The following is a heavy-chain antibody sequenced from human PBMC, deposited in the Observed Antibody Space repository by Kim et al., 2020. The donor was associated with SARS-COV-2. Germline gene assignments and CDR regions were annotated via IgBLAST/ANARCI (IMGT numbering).Heavy chain of an antibody. CDR2: INHSGST. J-gene: IGHJ5*02. V-gene: IGHV4-34*01. CDR1: GGSFSGYY. CDR3: ARELTRYSSSWYCFDP. D-gene: IGHD6-13*01. Sequence: SETLSLTCAVYGGSFSGYYWSWIRQPPGKGLEWIGEINHSGSTNYNPSLKSRVTISVDTSKNQFSLKLSSVTAADTAVYYCARELTRYSSSWYCFDPWGQGTLVTVSP.